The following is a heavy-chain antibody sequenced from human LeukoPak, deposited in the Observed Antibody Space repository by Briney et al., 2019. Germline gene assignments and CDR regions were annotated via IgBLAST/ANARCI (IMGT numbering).Heavy chain of an antibody. CDR3: ASQRQNSGSYLP. Sequence: SVKVSCKASGGTFSSYAISWVRQAPGQGLEWMGGIIPIFGTANYAQKFQGRVTITADESTSTAYMELSSLRSEDTAVYYCASQRQNSGSYLPWGQGTLVTVSS. V-gene: IGHV1-69*13. D-gene: IGHD1-26*01. CDR1: GGTFSSYA. J-gene: IGHJ5*02. CDR2: IIPIFGTA.